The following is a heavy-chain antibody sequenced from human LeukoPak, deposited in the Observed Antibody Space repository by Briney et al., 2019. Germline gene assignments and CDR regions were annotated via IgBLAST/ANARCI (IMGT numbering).Heavy chain of an antibody. CDR2: TYNSGNT. V-gene: IGHV4-59*01. CDR3: ARDRELGS. Sequence: SETLSLTCIVSGGSISIYYWSWLRQPPGKGLEWIGYTYNSGNTEYSPSLKRRVTISADTSKNQFSLKLTSVTAADTAVYYCARDRELGSWGQGTLVTVSS. D-gene: IGHD7-27*01. CDR1: GGSISIYY. J-gene: IGHJ5*02.